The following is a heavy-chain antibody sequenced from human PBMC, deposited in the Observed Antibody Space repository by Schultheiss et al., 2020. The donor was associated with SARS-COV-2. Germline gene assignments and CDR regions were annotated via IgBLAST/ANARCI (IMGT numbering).Heavy chain of an antibody. Sequence: ASVKVSCKASGYTFTGYYIHWVRQATGQGLEWMGWMNPNSGNTGYAQKFQGRVTMTRNTSISTAYMELSSLTSDDTAIYFCARSTAWSDNWFDPWGQGTLVTVSS. CDR3: ARSTAWSDNWFDP. J-gene: IGHJ5*02. V-gene: IGHV1-8*02. CDR2: MNPNSGNT. D-gene: IGHD2-8*02. CDR1: GYTFTGYY.